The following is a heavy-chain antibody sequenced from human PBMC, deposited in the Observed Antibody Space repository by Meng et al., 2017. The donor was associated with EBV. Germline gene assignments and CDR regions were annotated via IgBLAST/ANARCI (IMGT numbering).Heavy chain of an antibody. V-gene: IGHV1-18*01. D-gene: IGHD3-22*01. CDR3: ARDGRLYDTPSPFDY. CDR1: GYTFTSYG. CDR2: ISAYNGNT. J-gene: IGHJ4*02. Sequence: QGQLVQSGAEGKKPGASVKVSCKASGYTFTSYGISWVRQDPGQGLEWMGWISAYNGNTNYAQKLQGRVTMTTDTSTSTAYMELRSLRSDDTAVYYCARDGRLYDTPSPFDYWGQGTLVTVSS.